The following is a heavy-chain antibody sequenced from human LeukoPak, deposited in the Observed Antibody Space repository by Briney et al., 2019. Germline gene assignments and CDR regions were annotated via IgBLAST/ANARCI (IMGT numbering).Heavy chain of an antibody. CDR3: ARGGKATVVTM. J-gene: IGHJ4*02. Sequence: SETLSLTCTVSGGSINSYYWTWIRQSAGKGLEWIGRMYSSGSTNYNPSLKSRVSMSVDTSKNQFSVKLTSVTAADTAVYYCARGGKATVVTMWGQGILVTVS. V-gene: IGHV4-4*07. D-gene: IGHD4-23*01. CDR2: MYSSGST. CDR1: GGSINSYY.